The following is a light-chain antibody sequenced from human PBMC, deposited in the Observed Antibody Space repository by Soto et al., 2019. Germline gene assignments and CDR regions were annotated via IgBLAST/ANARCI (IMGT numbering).Light chain of an antibody. CDR3: SSYAGSNNVT. V-gene: IGLV2-8*01. Sequence: QSALTQPPSASGSPGQSVTISCTGTSSDVGGYDYVSWYQQHPGKAPKLIIFEVSLRPSGVPARYSGSKSGNTASLTVSGLEAEAEADYYCSSYAGSNNVTFGGGTKLTVL. CDR1: SSDVGGYDY. CDR2: EVS. J-gene: IGLJ2*01.